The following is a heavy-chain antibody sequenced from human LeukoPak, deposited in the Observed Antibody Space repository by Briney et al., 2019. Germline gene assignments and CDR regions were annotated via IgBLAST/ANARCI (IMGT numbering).Heavy chain of an antibody. Sequence: GGSLRLSCTASVFPFSTYWLSWVRQAPGKGLEWVANINQDGSGEYYAGSVKGRFTIARDNAKNSLYLQMNSLRAEDTAVYYCARDDDVWSGWGHWGRGTLVTVSS. CDR3: ARDDDVWSGWGH. CDR1: VFPFSTYW. D-gene: IGHD3-3*01. V-gene: IGHV3-7*01. CDR2: INQDGSGE. J-gene: IGHJ4*02.